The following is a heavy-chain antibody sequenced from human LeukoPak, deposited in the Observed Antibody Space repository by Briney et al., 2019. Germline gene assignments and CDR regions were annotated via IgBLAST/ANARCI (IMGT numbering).Heavy chain of an antibody. Sequence: GGSLRLSCAASGFTFSTYSMNWVRQAPGKGLEWVSSISSSSSYIYYADSVKGRFTISRDNAKNSLYLQMNSLRAEDMALYYCAKDSGVGAIYDAFDIWGQGTMVTVSS. CDR2: ISSSSSYI. D-gene: IGHD1-26*01. CDR1: GFTFSTYS. J-gene: IGHJ3*02. CDR3: AKDSGVGAIYDAFDI. V-gene: IGHV3-21*04.